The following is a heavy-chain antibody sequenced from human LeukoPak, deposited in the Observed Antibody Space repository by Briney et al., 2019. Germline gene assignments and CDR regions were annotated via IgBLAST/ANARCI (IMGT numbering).Heavy chain of an antibody. CDR3: ARDRDGQGY. D-gene: IGHD2-21*02. CDR2: INHSGST. Sequence: PSETLSLTCAVYGGSFSGYYWSWIRQPPGKGLEWIGEINHSGSTNYNPSLKSRVTISVDTSKNQFSLKLSSVTAEDTAVYYCARDRDGQGYWGQGTLVTVSS. V-gene: IGHV4-34*01. J-gene: IGHJ4*02. CDR1: GGSFSGYY.